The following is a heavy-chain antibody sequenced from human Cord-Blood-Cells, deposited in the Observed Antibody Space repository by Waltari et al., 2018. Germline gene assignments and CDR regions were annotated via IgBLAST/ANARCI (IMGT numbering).Heavy chain of an antibody. V-gene: IGHV4-59*01. Sequence: QVQLQESGPGLVKPSETLSLTCTVSGGSISSYYWSGIRQPPGKGLEWIGYIYYSGGPNDNPSRNSRVTISVDTSKNQFSLKLSAVTAADTAVYYCARYRTGTFDYWGQGTLVTVSS. CDR1: GGSISSYY. D-gene: IGHD1-1*01. CDR3: ARYRTGTFDY. J-gene: IGHJ4*02. CDR2: IYYSGGP.